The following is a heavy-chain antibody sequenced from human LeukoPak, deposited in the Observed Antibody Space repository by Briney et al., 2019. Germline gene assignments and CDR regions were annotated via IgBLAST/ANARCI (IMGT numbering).Heavy chain of an antibody. Sequence: ASVKVSCKASGYTFTDYYMHWVRQAPGQGLEWMGWINPNSGGTDYAQKFQGRVTMTRDTSISTAYMELSRLRSDDTAVYYCARGNSRGVYYFDYWGQGTLVTVSS. D-gene: IGHD4-11*01. CDR3: ARGNSRGVYYFDY. V-gene: IGHV1-2*02. J-gene: IGHJ4*02. CDR2: INPNSGGT. CDR1: GYTFTDYY.